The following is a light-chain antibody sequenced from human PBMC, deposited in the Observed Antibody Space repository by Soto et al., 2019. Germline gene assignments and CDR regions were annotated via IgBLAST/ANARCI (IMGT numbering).Light chain of an antibody. J-gene: IGKJ1*01. Sequence: EIVMPQSPSPLAVSPGERATLSCRASQSVSSNLAWYQQKPGQPPRLLIYGASTRATGIPARFSGSGSGTEFTLTISSLQSEDVAVYYCQQYNNWPQTFGQGTKVEIK. CDR2: GAS. CDR1: QSVSSN. CDR3: QQYNNWPQT. V-gene: IGKV3-15*01.